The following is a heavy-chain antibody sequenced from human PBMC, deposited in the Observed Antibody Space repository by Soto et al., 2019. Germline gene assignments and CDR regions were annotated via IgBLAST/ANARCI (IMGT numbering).Heavy chain of an antibody. V-gene: IGHV4-59*08. Sequence: SETLSLTCTVSGGSISSYYWSWIRQPPGKGLEWIGYIYYSGSTNYNPSLKSRVTISVDTSKNQFSLKLSSVTAADTAVYYCARLTPDIVATMAWFDPWGQGTLVT. J-gene: IGHJ5*02. CDR1: GGSISSYY. CDR2: IYYSGST. D-gene: IGHD5-12*01. CDR3: ARLTPDIVATMAWFDP.